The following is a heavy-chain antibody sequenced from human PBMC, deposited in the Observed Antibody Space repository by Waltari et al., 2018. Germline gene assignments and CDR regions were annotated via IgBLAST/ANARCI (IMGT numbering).Heavy chain of an antibody. D-gene: IGHD2-15*01. Sequence: EVQLVESGGGLIPAGGSLSLSCAASGFTGSSTYMAWVRQAPGKGLESVAISYSHGTTSYADSVKGRFTISRDNSKNTLFLQMSSVRVDDTAMYYCTTRVAISGVPGMPDYWGQGTLVTVSS. CDR1: GFTGSSTY. V-gene: IGHV3-53*01. CDR3: TTRVAISGVPGMPDY. J-gene: IGHJ4*02. CDR2: SYSHGTT.